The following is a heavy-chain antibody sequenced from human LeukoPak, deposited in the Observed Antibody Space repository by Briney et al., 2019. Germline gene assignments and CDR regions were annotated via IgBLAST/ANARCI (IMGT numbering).Heavy chain of an antibody. Sequence: SVRVSCEASGGTFTVDAISWGRESPEEGGGRGGRIIAIFGIANYAQKFQCRVTITADKSTTTAYMELSSLRSEDTAVYYCARSRDGYTWILDYWGQGTLVTVSS. V-gene: IGHV1-69*17. CDR2: IIAIFGIA. D-gene: IGHD5-24*01. J-gene: IGHJ4*02. CDR3: ARSRDGYTWILDY. CDR1: GGTFTVDA.